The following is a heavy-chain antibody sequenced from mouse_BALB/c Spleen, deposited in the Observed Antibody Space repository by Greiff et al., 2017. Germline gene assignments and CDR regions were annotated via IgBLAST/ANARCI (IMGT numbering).Heavy chain of an antibody. Sequence: DVQLQESGPGLVKPSQSLSLTCTVTGYSITSDYAWNWIRQFPGNKLEWMGYISYSGSTSYNPSLKSRISITRDTSKNQFFLQLNSVTTEDTATYYCARSRLAYWGQGTLVTVSA. V-gene: IGHV3-2*02. CDR2: ISYSGST. CDR3: ARSRLAY. CDR1: GYSITSDYA. J-gene: IGHJ3*01.